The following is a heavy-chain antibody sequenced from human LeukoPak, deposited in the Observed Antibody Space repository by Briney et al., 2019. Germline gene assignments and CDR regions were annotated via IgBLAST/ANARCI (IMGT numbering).Heavy chain of an antibody. J-gene: IGHJ4*02. V-gene: IGHV3-30*02. Sequence: GGSLRLSCAASGFTFSSYGMHWVRQAPGKGLEWVAFIRYDGSNKYYADSVKGRFTISRDNSKNTLYLQMNSLSAEDTAVYYCAKDLGYSNFYFDYWGQGTLVTVSS. CDR2: IRYDGSNK. D-gene: IGHD4-11*01. CDR3: AKDLGYSNFYFDY. CDR1: GFTFSSYG.